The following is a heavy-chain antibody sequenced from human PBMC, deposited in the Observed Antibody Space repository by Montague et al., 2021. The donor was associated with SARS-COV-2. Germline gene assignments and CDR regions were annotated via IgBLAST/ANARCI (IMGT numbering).Heavy chain of an antibody. CDR2: ISHDESNH. Sequence: LRLSCAASRLPFNGYAMHWVRQTPGKGLEWLTFISHDESNHRYADSVKGRFTISRDNSKNTLYLQMDSLRPEDTAVYYCAREGYRSGSFYIDYWGQGTLVTVSS. V-gene: IGHV3-30*04. D-gene: IGHD1-26*01. CDR1: RLPFNGYA. J-gene: IGHJ4*01. CDR3: AREGYRSGSFYIDY.